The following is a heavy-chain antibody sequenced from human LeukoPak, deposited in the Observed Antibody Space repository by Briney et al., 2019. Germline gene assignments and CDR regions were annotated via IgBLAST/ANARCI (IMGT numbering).Heavy chain of an antibody. CDR3: ARGPYYYYYMDV. CDR2: IIPIFGTA. Sequence: SVKVSCKASGGTFISHAISWVRQAPGQGLEWVGGIIPIFGTANYAQMFQGRVTITTDESTSTAYMELSSLRSEDTAVYYCARGPYYYYYMDVWGKGTTVTVSS. V-gene: IGHV1-69*05. J-gene: IGHJ6*03. CDR1: GGTFISHA.